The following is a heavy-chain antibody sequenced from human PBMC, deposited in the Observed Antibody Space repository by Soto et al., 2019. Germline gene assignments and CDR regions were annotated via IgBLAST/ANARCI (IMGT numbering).Heavy chain of an antibody. Sequence: KAGGSLRLSCAASGFTFSDYNMSWIRQAPGKGLEWVSYISSSGSTIYYADSVKGRFTISRDTAKNSLSLQMNSLRAEDTAVYYCARGAYGDPYYFDYWGQGTLVTVSS. CDR1: GFTFSDYN. CDR2: ISSSGSTI. J-gene: IGHJ4*02. V-gene: IGHV3-11*01. D-gene: IGHD4-17*01. CDR3: ARGAYGDPYYFDY.